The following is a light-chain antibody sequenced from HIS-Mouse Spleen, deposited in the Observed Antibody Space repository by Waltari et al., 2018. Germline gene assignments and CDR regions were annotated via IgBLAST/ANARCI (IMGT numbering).Light chain of an antibody. Sequence: DIQMTQSPSSLSASVGDRVTITCQASQDISNYLNWYQQKPGKAPKLLIYDASNLETGVQSRFSGSGSGTDFTFTISSLQPEDIATYYCQQYDNLFTFGGGTKVEIK. V-gene: IGKV1-33*01. J-gene: IGKJ4*01. CDR3: QQYDNLFT. CDR2: DAS. CDR1: QDISNY.